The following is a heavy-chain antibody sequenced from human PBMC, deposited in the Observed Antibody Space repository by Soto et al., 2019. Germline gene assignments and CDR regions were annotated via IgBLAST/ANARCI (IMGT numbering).Heavy chain of an antibody. J-gene: IGHJ6*02. V-gene: IGHV1-69*06. Sequence: SVKVSCKASGGTFGSYAISWVRQAPGQGLEWMGGIIHIFGTANYAQKFQGRVTITADKSTSTAYMELSSLRSEDTAVYYWARSYGSSWRYYYGVDVWGQGTTVTVSS. CDR2: IIHIFGTA. D-gene: IGHD6-13*01. CDR3: ARSYGSSWRYYYGVDV. CDR1: GGTFGSYA.